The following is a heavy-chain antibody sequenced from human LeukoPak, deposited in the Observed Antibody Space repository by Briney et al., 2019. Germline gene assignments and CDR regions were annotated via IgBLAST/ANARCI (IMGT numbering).Heavy chain of an antibody. CDR1: GGTFSSYA. CDR3: ARGRVAGSGTTSAYFDY. V-gene: IGHV1-69*13. Sequence: ASVKVSCKASGGTFSSYAISWVRQAPGQGLEWMGGIIPIFGTANYAQKFQGRVTITADESTSTAYMELGSLRSEDTAVYYCARGRVAGSGTTSAYFDYWGQGTLVTVSS. CDR2: IIPIFGTA. D-gene: IGHD3-10*01. J-gene: IGHJ4*02.